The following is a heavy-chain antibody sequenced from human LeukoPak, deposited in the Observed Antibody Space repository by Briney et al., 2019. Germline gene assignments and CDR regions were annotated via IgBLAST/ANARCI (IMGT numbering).Heavy chain of an antibody. CDR1: GFTFSTYG. Sequence: GGSLRLSCGASGFTFSTYGMHWVRQAPGKGLEWVAMIRYDGSNKYYADSVKGRFTISRDTSKNTLYLQMDSLRVEDTALFYCAKGGGRSQADAFDFWGQGTMVAVSS. V-gene: IGHV3-30*02. CDR2: IRYDGSNK. D-gene: IGHD1-26*01. CDR3: AKGGGRSQADAFDF. J-gene: IGHJ3*01.